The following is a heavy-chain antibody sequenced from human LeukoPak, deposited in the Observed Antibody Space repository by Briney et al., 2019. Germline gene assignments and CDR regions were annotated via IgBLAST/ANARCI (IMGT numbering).Heavy chain of an antibody. V-gene: IGHV3-23*01. D-gene: IGHD3-10*01. Sequence: PGGSLRLSCAASGFTFSNYWMSWVRQAPGKGLEWVSAISGSGGSTYYADSVKGRFTISRDNSKNTLYLQMNSLRAEDTAVYYCAKDSSTNYYGSGSYPFNWFDPWGQGTLVTVSS. J-gene: IGHJ5*02. CDR2: ISGSGGST. CDR3: AKDSSTNYYGSGSYPFNWFDP. CDR1: GFTFSNYW.